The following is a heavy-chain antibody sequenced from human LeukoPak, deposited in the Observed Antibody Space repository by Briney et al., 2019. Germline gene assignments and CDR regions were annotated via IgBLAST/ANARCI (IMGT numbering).Heavy chain of an antibody. CDR3: ARDFYDSSGYYYDY. V-gene: IGHV3-48*03. CDR1: GFTFSSYE. CDR2: ISSSGSTI. J-gene: IGHJ4*02. D-gene: IGHD3-22*01. Sequence: GGSLRLSCAASGFTFSSYEMNWVRQAPGKGLEWVSYISSSGSTIYCADSVKGRFTISRDNAKNSLYLQMNSLRAEDTAVYYCARDFYDSSGYYYDYWGQGTLVTVSS.